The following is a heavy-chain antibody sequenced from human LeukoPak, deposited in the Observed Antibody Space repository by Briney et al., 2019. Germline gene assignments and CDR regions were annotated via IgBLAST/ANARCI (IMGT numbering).Heavy chain of an antibody. CDR2: IIPIFGTA. Sequence: GASVKVSCKASGGTFSSYAISWVRQAPGQGLEWMGGIIPIFGTANYAQKFQGRVTITADESTSTAYMELSSLRSEDTAVYYCARPMEGITGTTGAFDIWGQGQWSPSLQ. V-gene: IGHV1-69*01. J-gene: IGHJ3*02. D-gene: IGHD1-20*01. CDR1: GGTFSSYA. CDR3: ARPMEGITGTTGAFDI.